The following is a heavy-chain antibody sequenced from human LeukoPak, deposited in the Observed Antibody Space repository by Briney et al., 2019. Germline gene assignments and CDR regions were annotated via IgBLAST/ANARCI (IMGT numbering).Heavy chain of an antibody. J-gene: IGHJ5*02. V-gene: IGHV4-4*02. D-gene: IGHD1-1*01. Sequence: SETLSLTCTVSGGSISSSYWWSWVRQPPGKGLEWIGQIYHSGSTNYNPSLKSRVTISVDTSKNQFSLKLSSVTAADTAVYYCARGDDHFDPWGQGTLVTVSS. CDR1: GGSISSSYW. CDR3: ARGDDHFDP. CDR2: IYHSGST.